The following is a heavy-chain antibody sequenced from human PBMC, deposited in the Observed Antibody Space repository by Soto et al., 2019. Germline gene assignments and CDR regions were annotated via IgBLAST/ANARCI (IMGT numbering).Heavy chain of an antibody. V-gene: IGHV3-23*01. J-gene: IGHJ3*02. Sequence: PGGSLRLSCAASGFTFSSYAMSWVRQAPGKGLEWVSAISGSGGSTYYADSVKGRFTISRDNSKNTLYLQMNSLRAEDTAVYYCAKAHSGSYFSSDDAFDIWGQGTVVTV. CDR2: ISGSGGST. CDR3: AKAHSGSYFSSDDAFDI. D-gene: IGHD1-26*01. CDR1: GFTFSSYA.